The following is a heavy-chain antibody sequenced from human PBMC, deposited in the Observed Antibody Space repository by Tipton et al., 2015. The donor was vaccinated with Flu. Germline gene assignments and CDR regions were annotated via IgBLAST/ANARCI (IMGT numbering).Heavy chain of an antibody. D-gene: IGHD3-16*01. V-gene: IGHV4-38-2*01. J-gene: IGHJ4*02. CDR3: ATFKRNPYYHFDY. Sequence: TLSLTCAVSGDSIRNDYFWGWIRQPPGKGLEWIATIHRSGSTKYNPSLKSRATISFDTSKNHFSLKLSSVTAADTAVYYCATFKRNPYYHFDYWGQGTLVTVSS. CDR2: IHRSGST. CDR1: GDSIRNDYF.